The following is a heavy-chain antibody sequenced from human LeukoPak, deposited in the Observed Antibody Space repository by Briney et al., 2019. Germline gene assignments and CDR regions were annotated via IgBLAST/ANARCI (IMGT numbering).Heavy chain of an antibody. V-gene: IGHV4-34*01. Sequence: SSETLSLTCAVYGGSFSGYYWSWIRQPPGKGLEWIGEINHGGSTNYNPSLKSRVTISVDTSKNQFSLKLSSVTAADTAVYYCASGGIAAGYFDLWGRGTLVTVSS. J-gene: IGHJ2*01. CDR1: GGSFSGYY. CDR3: ASGGIAAGYFDL. CDR2: INHGGST. D-gene: IGHD6-25*01.